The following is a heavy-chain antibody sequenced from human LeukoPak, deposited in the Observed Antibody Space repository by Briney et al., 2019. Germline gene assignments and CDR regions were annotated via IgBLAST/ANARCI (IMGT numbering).Heavy chain of an antibody. Sequence: PGGSLRLSCAASGFTFDDYAMHWVRQAPGKGLEWVSGISWNSGSIGYADSVKGRFTISRDNAKNSLYLQMNSLRAGDTALYYCAKDQLRYFDSYDYWGQGTLVTVSS. CDR3: AKDQLRYFDSYDY. CDR2: ISWNSGSI. D-gene: IGHD3-9*01. CDR1: GFTFDDYA. V-gene: IGHV3-9*01. J-gene: IGHJ4*02.